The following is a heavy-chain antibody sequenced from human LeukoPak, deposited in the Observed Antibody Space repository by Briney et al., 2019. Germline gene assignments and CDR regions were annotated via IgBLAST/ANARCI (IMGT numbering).Heavy chain of an antibody. Sequence: SEPLSLPCTVSGDSISDYYSSWLRQPARKGLEWIGRIYTSGSTNYNPSLKTRVTMPLGQSKNQFSPRLDSLTAADTAVYYCARKGISALAGAFDIWGQGTMVTVSS. CDR1: GDSISDYY. D-gene: IGHD2-21*01. V-gene: IGHV4-4*07. CDR2: IYTSGST. CDR3: ARKGISALAGAFDI. J-gene: IGHJ3*02.